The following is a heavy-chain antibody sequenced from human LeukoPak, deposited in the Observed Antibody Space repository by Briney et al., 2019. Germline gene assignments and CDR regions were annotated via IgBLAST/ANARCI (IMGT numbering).Heavy chain of an antibody. Sequence: SETLSLTCTVSGGSISSSSYYWGWIRQPPGEGLEWIGSIYYSGSTYYNPSLKSRVTISVDTSKNQFSLKLSSVTAADTAVYYCARATWNYYYYMDVWGKGTTVTISS. CDR2: IYYSGST. D-gene: IGHD2/OR15-2a*01. CDR3: ARATWNYYYYMDV. J-gene: IGHJ6*03. CDR1: GGSISSSSYY. V-gene: IGHV4-39*07.